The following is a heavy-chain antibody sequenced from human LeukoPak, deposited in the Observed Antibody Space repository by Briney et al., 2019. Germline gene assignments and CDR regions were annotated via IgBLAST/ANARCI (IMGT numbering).Heavy chain of an antibody. CDR1: GYSISSGYY. V-gene: IGHV4-38-2*02. CDR2: IYHSGST. D-gene: IGHD3-22*01. CDR3: ARDGGVYDSSADY. Sequence: SETLSLTCTVSGYSISSGYYWGWIRQPPGKGLEWIGSIYHSGSTYFNPSLKSRVTISVDTSKNQFSLKLSSVTAADTAVYYCARDGGVYDSSADYWGQGTLVTVSS. J-gene: IGHJ4*02.